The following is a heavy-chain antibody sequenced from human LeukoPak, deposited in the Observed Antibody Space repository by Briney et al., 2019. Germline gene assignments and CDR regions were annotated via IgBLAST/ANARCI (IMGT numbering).Heavy chain of an antibody. D-gene: IGHD2/OR15-2a*01. J-gene: IGHJ5*02. CDR1: GYSISSGYY. CDR3: AREGNSLNWFDP. V-gene: IGHV4-38-2*02. Sequence: SETLSLTCAVSGYSISSGYYWAWMRQPPGKGLEWIGSAYHTGSTHYNTSLKSRVTVSVDTSKNQFSLKLTYVTAADTAVYYCAREGNSLNWFDPWGQGTLVTVSS. CDR2: AYHTGST.